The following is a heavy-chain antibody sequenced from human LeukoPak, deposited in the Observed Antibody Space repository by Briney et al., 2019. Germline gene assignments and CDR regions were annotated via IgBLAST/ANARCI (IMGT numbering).Heavy chain of an antibody. V-gene: IGHV3-74*01. D-gene: IGHD7-27*01. Sequence: PGGSLRLSCAASGFSFSSSWMHWVRQAPGTGLVWVSRINSDGSNTNYADSVKGRFTISRDNAKNTLYLQMNSLRAEDTAVYYCARGGLGDYWGQGTLVTVSS. CDR1: GFSFSSSW. CDR3: ARGGLGDY. J-gene: IGHJ4*02. CDR2: INSDGSNT.